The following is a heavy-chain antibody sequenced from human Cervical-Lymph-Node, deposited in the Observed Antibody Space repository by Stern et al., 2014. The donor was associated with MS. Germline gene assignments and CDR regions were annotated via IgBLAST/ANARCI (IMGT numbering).Heavy chain of an antibody. J-gene: IGHJ4*02. Sequence: VTLGETGRGVVQPGRSLRLSCAVSGFVFRPYALRWVRLAQRTGMEWVALSSYDGRDKYYTDSVKGRFTVSRDNSNNTVDLEMNSLRLEDTAVYYCAKGGSGSYLDWGQGSLVTVSS. V-gene: IGHV3-30*04. CDR3: AKGGSGSYLD. D-gene: IGHD1-26*01. CDR1: GFVFRPYA. CDR2: SSYDGRDK.